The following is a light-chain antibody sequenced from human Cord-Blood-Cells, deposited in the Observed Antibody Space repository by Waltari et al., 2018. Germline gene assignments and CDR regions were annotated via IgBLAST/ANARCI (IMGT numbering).Light chain of an antibody. J-gene: IGLJ3*02. CDR1: SSAVGGYNS. V-gene: IGLV2-11*01. CDR2: DVS. CDR3: CSYAGSYRWV. Sequence: QSALTQPRPVSGSPGQSVTISCTGTSSAVGGYNSVSWYQQHPGKAPKLMIYDVSKRPSGVPDRFSGSKSGNTASLTISGLQTEDEADYYCCSYAGSYRWVFGGGTKLTVL.